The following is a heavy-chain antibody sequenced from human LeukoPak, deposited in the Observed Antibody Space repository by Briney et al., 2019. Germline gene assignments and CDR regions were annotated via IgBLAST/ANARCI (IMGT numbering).Heavy chain of an antibody. Sequence: SETLSLTCAVSGYSISSGYYWGWIRQPPGKGLEWIGSIYHSGSTYYNPSLKSRVTISVDTSKNQFSLKLSSVTPADTAVYYCARDPDGGPDYWGQGTLVTVSS. D-gene: IGHD3-16*01. J-gene: IGHJ4*02. CDR2: IYHSGST. CDR3: ARDPDGGPDY. CDR1: GYSISSGYY. V-gene: IGHV4-38-2*02.